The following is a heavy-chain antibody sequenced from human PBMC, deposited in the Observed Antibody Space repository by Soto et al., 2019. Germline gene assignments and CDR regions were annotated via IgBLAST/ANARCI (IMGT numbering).Heavy chain of an antibody. CDR3: AKDIEAAVTVWFDP. D-gene: IGHD6-13*01. CDR1: GFTFDADD. J-gene: IGHJ5*02. V-gene: IGHV3-9*01. Sequence: EVQLVESGGGLVQPGRSLRLSCAASGFTFDADDMHWVRQAPGKGLEWVSGISWNSGSIGYADSVKGRFTISRYNAKNSLYLQMNSLRAEDTALYYCAKDIEAAVTVWFDPGGQGTLVTVSS. CDR2: ISWNSGSI.